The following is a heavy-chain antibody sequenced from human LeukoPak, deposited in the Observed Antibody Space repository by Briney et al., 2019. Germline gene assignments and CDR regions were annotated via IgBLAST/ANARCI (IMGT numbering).Heavy chain of an antibody. J-gene: IGHJ4*03. Sequence: SEILSLTCAVYGGSFNTYYWSWIRQSPGKGLEWIAETNHRGDTNYTPSVKSRVTISVDTSKNQFSLKVNSLTAADTAVYYCARGPTISETGYFDYWGQGTLVTVSS. CDR1: GGSFNTYY. CDR3: ARGPTISETGYFDY. CDR2: TNHRGDT. D-gene: IGHD1-1*01. V-gene: IGHV4-34*01.